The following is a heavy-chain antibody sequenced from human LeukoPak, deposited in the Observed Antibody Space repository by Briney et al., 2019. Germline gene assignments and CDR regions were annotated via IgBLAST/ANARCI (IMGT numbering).Heavy chain of an antibody. V-gene: IGHV4-59*01. CDR2: IHYSGTT. CDR3: AGGGYCTRNSCFAPLFDY. Sequence: PSETLSLTCTVSGGSISPYYWSWVRQPPGKGLEWIGYIHYSGTTDYNPSLKSRVTISVDTPKSQFSLRLNSVTAADTAVYYCAGGGYCTRNSCFAPLFDYWGQGTLATVSS. D-gene: IGHD2-2*01. J-gene: IGHJ4*02. CDR1: GGSISPYY.